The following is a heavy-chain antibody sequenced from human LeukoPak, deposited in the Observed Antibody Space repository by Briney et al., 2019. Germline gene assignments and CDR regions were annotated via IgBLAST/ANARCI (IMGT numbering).Heavy chain of an antibody. CDR3: ARDIINYAADY. CDR2: ISGSGGST. D-gene: IGHD1-7*01. CDR1: GFTFSSYA. V-gene: IGHV3-23*01. Sequence: GGSLRLSCAASGFTFSSYAMSWVRQAPGKGLEWVSSISGSGGSTYYADSVKGRFTISRDNSKNTLYLQMDSLRAEDTAVYYCARDIINYAADYWGQGTLVTVSS. J-gene: IGHJ4*02.